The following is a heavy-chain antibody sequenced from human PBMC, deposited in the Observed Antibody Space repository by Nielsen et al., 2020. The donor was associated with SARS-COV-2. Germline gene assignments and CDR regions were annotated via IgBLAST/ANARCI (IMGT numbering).Heavy chain of an antibody. V-gene: IGHV3-53*01. D-gene: IGHD1-26*01. CDR3: AKISGSQRHYFDF. CDR1: GFTVSSNY. CDR2: IYSGGST. J-gene: IGHJ4*02. Sequence: GESLKISCAASGFTVSSNYMSWVRQAPGKGLEWVSVIYSGGSTFYADSVKGRFTISRDNSKNTLYLQLNSLRAEDTAVFYCAKISGSQRHYFDFWGQGALVTVSS.